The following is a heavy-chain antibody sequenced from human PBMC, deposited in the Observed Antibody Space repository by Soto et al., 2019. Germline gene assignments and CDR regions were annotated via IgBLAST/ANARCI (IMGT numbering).Heavy chain of an antibody. D-gene: IGHD3-10*01. J-gene: IGHJ6*02. Sequence: SETPSLTCTVSGGSISSSSYYWGWIRQPPGKGLEWIGSIYYSGSTYYNPSLKSRVTISVDTSKNQFSLKLSSVTAADTAVYYCARTMVRGVIIMDYYGMDVWGQGTTVTVSS. CDR3: ARTMVRGVIIMDYYGMDV. V-gene: IGHV4-39*01. CDR1: GGSISSSSYY. CDR2: IYYSGST.